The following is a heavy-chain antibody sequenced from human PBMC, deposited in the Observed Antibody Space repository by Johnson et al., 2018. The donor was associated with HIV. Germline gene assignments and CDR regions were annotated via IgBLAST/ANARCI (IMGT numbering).Heavy chain of an antibody. D-gene: IGHD2-15*01. J-gene: IGHJ3*02. CDR2: ISYDGSKV. Sequence: QMLLVESGGGVVQPGRSLRLSCAASGFTFSSYGMHWVRQAPGKGMDWVAFISYDGSKVYYADSVKGRFTISRDNSKNTLYLQMNSLRAEDTAVYYCASSAPGLLPNDAFDIWGQGTMVTVSS. V-gene: IGHV3-30*03. CDR3: ASSAPGLLPNDAFDI. CDR1: GFTFSSYG.